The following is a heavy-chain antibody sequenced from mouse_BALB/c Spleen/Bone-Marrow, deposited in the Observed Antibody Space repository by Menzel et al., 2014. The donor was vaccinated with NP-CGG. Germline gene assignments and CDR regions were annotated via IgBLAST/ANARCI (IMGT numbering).Heavy chain of an antibody. Sequence: QVQLQQSGAELARPGASVKMSCKASGYTFXYYTMYWVKQRPGQGLEWIGYINPNSDYTNYNQKFKDKATLTADKSSSTAYMQLSSLTSEDSAVYYRAREVYGSWFAYWGQGTLVTVSA. V-gene: IGHV1-4*01. CDR3: AREVYGSWFAY. D-gene: IGHD2-2*01. CDR1: GYTFXYYT. J-gene: IGHJ3*01. CDR2: INPNSDYT.